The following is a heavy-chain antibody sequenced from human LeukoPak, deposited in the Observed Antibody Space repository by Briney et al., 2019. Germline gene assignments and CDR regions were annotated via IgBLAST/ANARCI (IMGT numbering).Heavy chain of an antibody. CDR3: ARPGQPDLGGHLPH. D-gene: IGHD1-14*01. V-gene: IGHV5-51*01. CDR2: VYPADYDI. J-gene: IGHJ1*01. CDR1: GSTFTSYD. Sequence: MLGESRKISCQGYGSTFTSYDIAWVGQMPGQGLEWMGIVYPADYDIRYNPSFQGKVTISVDKSIKTAYLQWSSLKASDSAMYYCARPGQPDLGGHLPHWGQGTLVTVSS.